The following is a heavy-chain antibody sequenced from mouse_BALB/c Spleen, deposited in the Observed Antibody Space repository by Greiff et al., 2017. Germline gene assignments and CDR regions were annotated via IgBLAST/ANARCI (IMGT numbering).Heavy chain of an antibody. CDR1: GYTFTDYE. Sequence: VKLQQSGAELVRPGASVTLSCKASGYTFTDYEMHWVKQTPVHGLEWIGAIDPETGGTAYNQKFKGKATLTADKSSSTAYMELRSLTSEDSAVYYCTRGTYFDYWGQGTTLTVSS. V-gene: IGHV1-15*01. J-gene: IGHJ2*01. CDR3: TRGTYFDY. D-gene: IGHD3-3*01. CDR2: IDPETGGT.